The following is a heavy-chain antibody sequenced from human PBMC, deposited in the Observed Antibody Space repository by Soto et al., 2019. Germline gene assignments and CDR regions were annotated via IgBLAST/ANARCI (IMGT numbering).Heavy chain of an antibody. D-gene: IGHD6-13*01. Sequence: ETLSLTCTVSGGSISSYYWSWIRQPPGKGLEWIGYIYYSGSTNYNPSLKSRVTISVDTSKNQFSLKLSSVTAADTAVYYCARGGGIAAAGTLYYYGMDVWGQGTTVTVSS. J-gene: IGHJ6*02. V-gene: IGHV4-59*01. CDR2: IYYSGST. CDR1: GGSISSYY. CDR3: ARGGGIAAAGTLYYYGMDV.